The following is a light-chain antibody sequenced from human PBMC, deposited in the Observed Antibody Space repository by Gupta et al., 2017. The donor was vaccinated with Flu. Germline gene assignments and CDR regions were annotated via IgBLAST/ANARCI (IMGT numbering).Light chain of an antibody. V-gene: IGLV1-47*01. J-gene: IGLJ1*01. CDR1: SSNIGSNY. Sequence: QSVLTQPPSASGTPGQRVTISCSGSSSNIGSNYVYWYQQLPGPAPKLLIYRNNQRPSGVPDRFSGSKSGTSASLAISGLRSEDEADYYCAAWDDSLRGVFGTGTKVTVL. CDR3: AAWDDSLRGV. CDR2: RNN.